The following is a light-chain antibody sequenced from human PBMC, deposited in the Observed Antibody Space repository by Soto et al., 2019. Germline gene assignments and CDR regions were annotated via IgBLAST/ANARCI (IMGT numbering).Light chain of an antibody. CDR2: GAS. CDR1: QSLLFSNGYNY. Sequence: DIVMTQSPLSLPVTPAEPASISCRSSQSLLFSNGYNYLDWYQQKPGQAPRLLIYGASSRPTGIPDRFSGSGSGTDFTLTISRLEPEDFAVYYCQQYGSSALTFGGGTKVEIK. V-gene: IGKV3-20*01. J-gene: IGKJ4*01. CDR3: QQYGSSALT.